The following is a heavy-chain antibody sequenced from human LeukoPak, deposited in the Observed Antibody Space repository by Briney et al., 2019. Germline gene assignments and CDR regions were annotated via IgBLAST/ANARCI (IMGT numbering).Heavy chain of an antibody. Sequence: PGGSLRPSCAASGFSFSGHGMHWVRQAPGKGLEWLAVVGSDETTKFYADSVNGRFTLSRDNSKNTMDLQMNSLRAEDTAMYYCAKGGKWGEWYFDLWGRGTLVTVSS. CDR2: VGSDETTK. CDR3: AKGGKWGEWYFDL. J-gene: IGHJ2*01. V-gene: IGHV3-30*18. CDR1: GFSFSGHG. D-gene: IGHD3-16*01.